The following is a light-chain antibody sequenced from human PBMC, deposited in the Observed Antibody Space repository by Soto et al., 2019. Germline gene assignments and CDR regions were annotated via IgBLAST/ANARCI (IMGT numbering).Light chain of an antibody. CDR2: AAS. J-gene: IGKJ3*01. V-gene: IGKV1-12*01. Sequence: DLQMTQSPSSVSASVGDRVTITCRASQDISSWLAWYQQKPGTAPKLLIYAASSLQSGVPSRFSGSGSGTDFTLTISSLQPEDFATYYCQQANSFPVTFGPGTKVDIK. CDR1: QDISSW. CDR3: QQANSFPVT.